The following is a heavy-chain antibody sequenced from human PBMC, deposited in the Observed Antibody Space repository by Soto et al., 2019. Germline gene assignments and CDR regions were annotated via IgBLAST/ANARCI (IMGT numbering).Heavy chain of an antibody. V-gene: IGHV4-59*01. CDR1: GGSISSYY. CDR2: IYYSGST. J-gene: IGHJ3*02. D-gene: IGHD2-15*01. CDR3: ARVGYCSGGSCYEGAFDI. Sequence: LSLTCTVSGGSISSYYWSWIRQPPGKGLEWIGYIYYSGSTNYNPSLKSRVTISVDTSKNQFSLKLSSVTAADTAVYYCARVGYCSGGSCYEGAFDIWGQGTMVTVSS.